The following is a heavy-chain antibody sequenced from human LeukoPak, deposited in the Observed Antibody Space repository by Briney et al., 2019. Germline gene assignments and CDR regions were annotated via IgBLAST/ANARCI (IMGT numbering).Heavy chain of an antibody. Sequence: SVKVSCKASGGTFSSYAISWVRRAPGRGLEWMGGIIPIFGTAKSAQKFQGRVTITTDESTSTAYMELRSLRYEDTGVYNVARDKSSGWYSGDLDYWGQGTLVTVSS. CDR3: ARDKSSGWYSGDLDY. V-gene: IGHV1-69*05. J-gene: IGHJ4*02. D-gene: IGHD6-19*01. CDR2: IIPIFGTA. CDR1: GGTFSSYA.